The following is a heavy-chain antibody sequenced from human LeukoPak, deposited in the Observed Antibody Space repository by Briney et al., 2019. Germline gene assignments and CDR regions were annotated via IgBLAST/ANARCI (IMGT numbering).Heavy chain of an antibody. D-gene: IGHD4-17*01. CDR2: IYSTSDNI. V-gene: IGHV3-21*01. CDR1: GFTFSSYS. CDR3: ARDFHGAHDY. J-gene: IGHJ4*02. Sequence: GGSQRLSCAASGFTFSSYSMNWVRQAPGKGLELVSSIYSTSDNIYYADSVKGRFTISRDNAKNSLYLQMNSLRAEDTAVYYCARDFHGAHDYWGQGTLVTVSS.